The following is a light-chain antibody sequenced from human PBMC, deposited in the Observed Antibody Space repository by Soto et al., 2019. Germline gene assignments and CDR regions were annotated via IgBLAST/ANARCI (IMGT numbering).Light chain of an antibody. V-gene: IGKV3-20*01. CDR3: QQYGGSRWT. Sequence: EIVLTQSPGTLSLSPGERATLSCRASQTVTSNYFAWYQQRPGQAPRLLIYATSNRATGIPDRFSGSGSGTDFTLTISRLDPEDFAVYYCQQYGGSRWTFGQGTKVEIK. J-gene: IGKJ1*01. CDR1: QTVTSNY. CDR2: ATS.